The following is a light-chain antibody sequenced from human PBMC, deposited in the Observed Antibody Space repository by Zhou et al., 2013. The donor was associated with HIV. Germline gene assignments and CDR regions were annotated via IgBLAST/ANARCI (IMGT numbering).Light chain of an antibody. CDR1: QSVSSSY. J-gene: IGKJ5*01. Sequence: EIVLTQSPGTLSLSPGERATLSCRASQSVSSSYLAWYQQKPGQAPRLLIYGASSRATGIPDRFSGSGSGTDFTLTISRLEPEDFVIYYCQQRFSWPITFGQGTRLEIK. CDR3: QQRFSWPIT. V-gene: IGKV3D-20*02. CDR2: GAS.